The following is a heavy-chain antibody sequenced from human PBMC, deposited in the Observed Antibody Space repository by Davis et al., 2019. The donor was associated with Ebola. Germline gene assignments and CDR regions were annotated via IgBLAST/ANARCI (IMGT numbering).Heavy chain of an antibody. CDR1: GGSFSGYY. J-gene: IGHJ4*02. CDR2: INHSGSI. CDR3: GIRWLQFDY. Sequence: PSETLSLTCAVSGGSFSGYYWTWIRQPPGKGLEWIGEINHSGSISYSPSLKSRVAISLDTSNNQFSLKLTSVTAADTVVYYCGIRWLQFDYWGQGTLVTVSS. D-gene: IGHD5-24*01. V-gene: IGHV4-34*01.